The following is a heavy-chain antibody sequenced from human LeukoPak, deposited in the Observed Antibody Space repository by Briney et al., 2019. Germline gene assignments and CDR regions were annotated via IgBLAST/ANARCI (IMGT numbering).Heavy chain of an antibody. CDR3: ARGGNVWSGLLGRNWFDP. D-gene: IGHD3-3*01. J-gene: IGHJ5*02. V-gene: IGHV4-34*01. Sequence: SETLSLTCAVYGGSFRGYYWSWIRQPPGTGLEWIGEVNHSGSTNYNPSLKSRVTISEDTSKNQFSLKLSSVTAADTAVYYCARGGNVWSGLLGRNWFDPWGQGTLVTVSS. CDR1: GGSFRGYY. CDR2: VNHSGST.